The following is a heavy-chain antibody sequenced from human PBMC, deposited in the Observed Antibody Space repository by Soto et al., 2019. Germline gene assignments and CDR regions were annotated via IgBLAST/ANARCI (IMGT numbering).Heavy chain of an antibody. V-gene: IGHV3-23*01. CDR3: ATGYSYAPFDP. J-gene: IGHJ5*02. CDR1: GFTFSSYA. CDR2: ISGSGDST. D-gene: IGHD5-18*01. Sequence: GGSLRLSCAASGFTFSSYAMSWVRQAPGKGLEWISGISGSGDSTYYADSVKGRFTVSRDNSKNTLYLQMNNLRAEDTAVYYCATGYSYAPFDPWGQGTLVTVSS.